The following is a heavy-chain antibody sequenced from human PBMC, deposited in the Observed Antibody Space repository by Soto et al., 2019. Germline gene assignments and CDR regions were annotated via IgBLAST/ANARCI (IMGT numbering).Heavy chain of an antibody. CDR1: GLTLSRYW. J-gene: IGHJ6*02. Sequence: EVHPVESGGCLVQPGGSRRLSCAVSGLTLSRYWMSWVRQAPGKGLEWVANINQDGSDKNYLDSVKGRFTVSRDNAKNSLYLQMNGLRVEDTAVYFCARGHYGMEDWGQGTTVTVSS. V-gene: IGHV3-7*05. CDR3: ARGHYGMED. CDR2: INQDGSDK.